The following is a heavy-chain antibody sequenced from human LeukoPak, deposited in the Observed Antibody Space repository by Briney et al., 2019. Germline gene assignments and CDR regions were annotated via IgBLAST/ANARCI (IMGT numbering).Heavy chain of an antibody. CDR1: GNTFTDYY. V-gene: IGHV1-2*02. CDR2: INPNSGGT. D-gene: IGHD1-26*01. Sequence: GASVKVSCKASGNTFTDYYLHWVRQAPGQGLEWMGWINPNSGGTNYAQNFQGRVTMSRDTSISTAYMELSRLRSDDTAVYYCARAPGFNSDSWGQGTLVTVSS. J-gene: IGHJ4*02. CDR3: ARAPGFNSDS.